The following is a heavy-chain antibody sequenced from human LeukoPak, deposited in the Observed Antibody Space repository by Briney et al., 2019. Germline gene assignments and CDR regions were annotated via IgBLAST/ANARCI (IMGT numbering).Heavy chain of an antibody. CDR1: GGSISSYY. J-gene: IGHJ6*03. Sequence: SETLSLTCTVSGGSISSYYWSWIRQPPGKGLEWIGYIYHSGSTYYNPSLKSRVAISVDTSKNQFSLKLSSVTAADTAMHYCARQSIAARGYYYYMDVWGKGTTVTVSS. D-gene: IGHD6-6*01. V-gene: IGHV4-59*04. CDR2: IYHSGST. CDR3: ARQSIAARGYYYYMDV.